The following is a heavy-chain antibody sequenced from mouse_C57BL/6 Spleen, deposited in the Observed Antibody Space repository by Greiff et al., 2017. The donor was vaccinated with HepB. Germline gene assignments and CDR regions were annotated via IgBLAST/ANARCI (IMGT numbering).Heavy chain of an antibody. CDR1: GFTFSDYG. J-gene: IGHJ4*01. V-gene: IGHV5-17*01. CDR2: ISSGSSTI. Sequence: EVKLMESGGGLVKPGGSLKLSCAASGFTFSDYGMHWVRQAPEKGLEWVAYISSGSSTIYYADTVKGRFTISRDNAKNTLFLQMTSLRSEDTAMYYCARLLHYAMDYWGQGTSVTVSS. D-gene: IGHD2-1*01. CDR3: ARLLHYAMDY.